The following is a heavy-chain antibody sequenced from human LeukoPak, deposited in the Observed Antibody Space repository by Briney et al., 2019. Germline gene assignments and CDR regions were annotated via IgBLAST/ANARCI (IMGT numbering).Heavy chain of an antibody. CDR2: ISSSSSYI. Sequence: PGGSLRLSCAASGFTFSSYSMNWVRQAPGKGLEWVSSISSSSSYIYYADSVKGRFTISRDNAKNSLYLQMNSLRAEDTAVYFCTKDIRARDYYYYYGMDVWGQGTTVTVSS. CDR3: TKDIRARDYYYYYGMDV. CDR1: GFTFSSYS. V-gene: IGHV3-21*04. J-gene: IGHJ6*02.